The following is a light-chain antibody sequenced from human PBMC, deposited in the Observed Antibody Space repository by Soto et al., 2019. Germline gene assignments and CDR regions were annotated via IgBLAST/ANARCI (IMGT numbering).Light chain of an antibody. CDR1: QSVSGY. J-gene: IGKJ1*01. V-gene: IGKV1-39*01. CDR3: QQTYTSPRT. Sequence: DIQMTQSPSSLSASFGYSVTITFRTSQSVSGYLNWYQQEPGKAPKLLIYAASSLQSGVPSRFSGSGSGTDFSLTISSLQPEDFATYYCQQTYTSPRTFGQGTKVDI. CDR2: AAS.